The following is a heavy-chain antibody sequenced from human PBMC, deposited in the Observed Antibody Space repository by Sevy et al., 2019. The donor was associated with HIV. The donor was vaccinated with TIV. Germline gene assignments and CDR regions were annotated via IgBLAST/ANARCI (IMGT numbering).Heavy chain of an antibody. CDR2: IKSKTDGGTI. J-gene: IGHJ6*02. D-gene: IGHD5-12*01. CDR1: GFTFSSAW. CDR3: ITDPGYRGYDEEVINYYYYGMDV. V-gene: IGHV3-15*01. Sequence: GGSLRLSCAASGFTFSSAWMSWVRLAPGKGLEWVGRIKSKTDGGTIDYAAPVKGRVTISREDSKNTLYLQMSSLKTEDTAVYYCITDPGYRGYDEEVINYYYYGMDVWGQGTTVTVSS.